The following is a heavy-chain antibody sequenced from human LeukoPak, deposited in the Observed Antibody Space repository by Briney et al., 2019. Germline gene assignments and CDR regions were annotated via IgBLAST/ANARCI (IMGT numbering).Heavy chain of an antibody. D-gene: IGHD5-18*01. Sequence: SSETLSLTCTVSGGSISSGDYYWSWIRQPPGKGLEWIGYFYYSGSTYYNPSLKSRVTISVDTSKNQFSLKLSSVTAADTAVYYCARGPDTAMVHFDYWGQGTLVTVSS. CDR2: FYYSGST. J-gene: IGHJ4*02. CDR1: GGSISSGDYY. CDR3: ARGPDTAMVHFDY. V-gene: IGHV4-30-4*08.